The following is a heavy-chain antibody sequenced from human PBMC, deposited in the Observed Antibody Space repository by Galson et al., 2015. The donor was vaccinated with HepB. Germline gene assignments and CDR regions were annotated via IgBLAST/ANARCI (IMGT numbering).Heavy chain of an antibody. CDR3: ARDRLPFLESDFDY. D-gene: IGHD3-3*01. Sequence: SLRLSCAASGFTFTSHWMTWVRQAPGKGLEWVANIKQDGSEKYYVDSVKGRFTISRDNAKNSLFLQMNSLRAEDTAVYYCARDRLPFLESDFDYWGQGTLVTVSS. J-gene: IGHJ4*02. V-gene: IGHV3-7*03. CDR1: GFTFTSHW. CDR2: IKQDGSEK.